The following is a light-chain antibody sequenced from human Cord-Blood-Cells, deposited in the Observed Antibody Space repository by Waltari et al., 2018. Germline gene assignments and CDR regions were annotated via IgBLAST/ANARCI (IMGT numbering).Light chain of an antibody. CDR2: EVS. CDR1: SSDVGGYNS. CDR3: SSYTSGSTLYV. J-gene: IGLJ1*01. Sequence: QSALTQPASVSGSPGQSITISCPGTSSDVGGYNSVSWYQQHPGKAPKLMIYEVSNRPSGVSNRFSGSKAGNTASLTISGLQAEDEADYYCSSYTSGSTLYVVGTGTKVTVL. V-gene: IGLV2-14*01.